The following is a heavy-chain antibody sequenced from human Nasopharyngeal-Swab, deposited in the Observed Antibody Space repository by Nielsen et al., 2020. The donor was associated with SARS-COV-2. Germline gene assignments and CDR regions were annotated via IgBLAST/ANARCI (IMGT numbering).Heavy chain of an antibody. J-gene: IGHJ5*02. CDR3: ALTEGYDSSGYPHWFDP. Sequence: VRQMPGKGLEWMGIIYPGDSDTRYSPSFQGQVTISADKSISTAYLQWSSLKASDTAMYYCALTEGYDSSGYPHWFDPWGQGTLVTVSS. CDR2: IYPGDSDT. D-gene: IGHD3-22*01. V-gene: IGHV5-51*01.